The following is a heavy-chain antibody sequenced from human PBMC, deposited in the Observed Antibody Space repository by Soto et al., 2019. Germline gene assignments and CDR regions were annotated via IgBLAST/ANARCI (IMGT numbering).Heavy chain of an antibody. CDR2: IPWNSGTL. CDR1: GFTFNDFA. D-gene: IGHD2-2*01. V-gene: IGHV3-9*01. J-gene: IGHJ6*02. CDR3: ARDGEDIVVVPASYGMDV. Sequence: PGGSLRLSCVASGFTFNDFAMHWVRQAPGKGLEWVSGIPWNSGTLDYADSVKGRFTISRDNAKNSLYLQMNSLRAEDTAVYYCARDGEDIVVVPASYGMDVWGQGTTVTVSS.